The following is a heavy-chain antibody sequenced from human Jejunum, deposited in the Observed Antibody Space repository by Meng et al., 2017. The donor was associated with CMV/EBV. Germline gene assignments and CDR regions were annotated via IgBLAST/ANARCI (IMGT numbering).Heavy chain of an antibody. D-gene: IGHD3-22*01. Sequence: SISSGAYCWGWIRQPPGKGLEWIGYIYYSGSTYYNPSLKSRVTISVDTSKNQFSLKLSSVTAADTAVYYCARSPARGYSWVGWFDPWGQGTLVTVSS. CDR1: SISSGAYC. J-gene: IGHJ5*02. CDR2: IYYSGST. V-gene: IGHV4-30-4*08. CDR3: ARSPARGYSWVGWFDP.